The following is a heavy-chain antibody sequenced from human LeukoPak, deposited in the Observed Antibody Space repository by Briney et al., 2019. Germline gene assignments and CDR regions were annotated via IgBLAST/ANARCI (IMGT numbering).Heavy chain of an antibody. CDR2: INHSGST. V-gene: IGHV4-39*07. D-gene: IGHD1-14*01. J-gene: IGHJ3*02. CDR1: GGSISSSSYY. CDR3: ARGRRFLGRGLGI. Sequence: SETLSLTCTVSGGSISSSSYYWGWIRQPPGKGLEWIGEINHSGSTNYNPSLKSRVTISVDTSKNQFSLKLSSVTAADTAVYYCARGRRFLGRGLGIWGQGTMVTVSS.